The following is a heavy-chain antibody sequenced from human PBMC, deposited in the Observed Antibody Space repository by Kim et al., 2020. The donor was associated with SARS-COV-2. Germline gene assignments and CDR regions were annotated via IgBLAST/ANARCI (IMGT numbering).Heavy chain of an antibody. J-gene: IGHJ1*01. Sequence: YNPSLKSRVTISVDTSKNQFSLKLSSVTAADTAVYYCARGVAYDSSGYELWGQGTLVTVSS. V-gene: IGHV4-31*02. CDR3: ARGVAYDSSGYEL. D-gene: IGHD3-22*01.